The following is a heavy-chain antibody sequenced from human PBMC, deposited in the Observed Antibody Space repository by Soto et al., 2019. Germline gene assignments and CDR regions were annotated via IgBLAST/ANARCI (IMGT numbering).Heavy chain of an antibody. CDR3: ARNSWNAPPAFDF. D-gene: IGHD1-1*01. CDR2: TYYRSKWNN. Sequence: PSQTLSLTCAISGDSVSSNSAAWNWIRQSPSRGLEWLGRTYYRSKWNNDYAASVKGRLNVNPDTSKNQFSLHLNSVTPEDTGVYYCARNSWNAPPAFDFWGQGIQVTVSS. J-gene: IGHJ4*02. V-gene: IGHV6-1*01. CDR1: GDSVSSNSAA.